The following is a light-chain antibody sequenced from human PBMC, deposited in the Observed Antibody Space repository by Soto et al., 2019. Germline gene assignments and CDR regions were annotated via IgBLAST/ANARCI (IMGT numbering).Light chain of an antibody. J-gene: IGLJ2*01. CDR2: YDS. V-gene: IGLV3-21*04. Sequence: SYELTQPPSVSVAPGKTARITCGGNNIGSKSVHWYQQKPGQAPVLVIYYDSDRPSGIPERFSGSHSGNTATLTISRVEAGDEADYYCQVWDSSSDHPVVFGGGTKLTVL. CDR1: NIGSKS. CDR3: QVWDSSSDHPVV.